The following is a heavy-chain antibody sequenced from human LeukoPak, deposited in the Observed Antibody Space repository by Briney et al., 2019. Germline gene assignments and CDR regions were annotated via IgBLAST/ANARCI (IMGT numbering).Heavy chain of an antibody. CDR1: GYTFTSYY. J-gene: IGHJ6*03. CDR3: ARAGSLYYYYYYMDV. Sequence: ASVKVSCKASGYTFTSYYMHWVRQAPGQGLEWMGIINPSGGSTSYAQKFQGRVTMTRNMSTSTVYMELSSLRSEDTAVYYCARAGSLYYYYYYMDVWGKGTTVTVSS. D-gene: IGHD1-26*01. V-gene: IGHV1-46*01. CDR2: INPSGGST.